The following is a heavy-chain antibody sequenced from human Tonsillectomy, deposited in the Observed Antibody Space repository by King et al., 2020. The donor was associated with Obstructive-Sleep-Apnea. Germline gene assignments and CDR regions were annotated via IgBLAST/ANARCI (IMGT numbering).Heavy chain of an antibody. D-gene: IGHD3-22*01. CDR2: IYYSGST. J-gene: IGHJ3*02. CDR1: GGSISSYY. CDR3: ARTYDSSGYYHDDAFDI. Sequence: QLQESGPGLVKPSETLSLTCTVSGGSISSYYWSWIRQPPGKGLEWIGYIYYSGSTNYNPSLKSRVTISVDTSKNQFSLKLSSVTAADTAVYYCARTYDSSGYYHDDAFDIWGQGTMVTVS. V-gene: IGHV4-59*08.